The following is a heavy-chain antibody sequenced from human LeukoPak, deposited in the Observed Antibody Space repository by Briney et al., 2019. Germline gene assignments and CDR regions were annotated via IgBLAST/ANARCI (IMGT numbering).Heavy chain of an antibody. Sequence: GGSLRLSCAASGFTFSSYGMYWVRQAPGKGLEWVAVISYDGSNKYYADSVKGRFPLSRDNSLNTLYLQMNSLRAGDTAVYYCARDSDYGDGFDYWGLGTLVTVSS. CDR1: GFTFSSYG. CDR2: ISYDGSNK. J-gene: IGHJ4*02. CDR3: ARDSDYGDGFDY. D-gene: IGHD4-17*01. V-gene: IGHV3-30*03.